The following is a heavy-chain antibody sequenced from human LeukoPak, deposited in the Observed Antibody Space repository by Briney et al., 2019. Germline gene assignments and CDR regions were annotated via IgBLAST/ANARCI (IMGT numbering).Heavy chain of an antibody. CDR3: AKPLLWFGELPAVDY. J-gene: IGHJ4*02. D-gene: IGHD3-10*01. V-gene: IGHV3-30*18. CDR2: IPYDGSNK. CDR1: GFTFSSYG. Sequence: GRSLRLSCAASGFTFSSYGMHWVRQAPGKGLEWVAVIPYDGSNKYYADSVKGRFTISRDNSKNTLYLQMNSLRAEDTAVYYCAKPLLWFGELPAVDYWGQGTLVTVSS.